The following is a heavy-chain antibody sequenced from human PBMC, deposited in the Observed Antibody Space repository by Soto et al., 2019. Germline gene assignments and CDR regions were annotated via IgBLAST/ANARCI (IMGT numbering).Heavy chain of an antibody. CDR1: GTTFGDDT. CDR2: IRSKTYCGTT. V-gene: IGHV3-49*04. Sequence: GGYLRLSCTASGTTFGDDTVNWVRQAPGKGLEWVGYIRSKTYCGTTECAASVKDRFTISRDDSKSAAYLEMSSLKSEDTAVYYCTRGMGDYWSGYYPSYFDPWGQGT. J-gene: IGHJ4*02. CDR3: TRGMGDYWSGYYPSYFDP. D-gene: IGHD3-3*01.